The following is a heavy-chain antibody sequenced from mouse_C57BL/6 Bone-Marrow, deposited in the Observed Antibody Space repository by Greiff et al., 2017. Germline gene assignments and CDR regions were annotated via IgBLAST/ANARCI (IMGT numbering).Heavy chain of an antibody. CDR2: IDPSDSYT. J-gene: IGHJ4*01. Sequence: QVQLQQPGAELVMPGASVKLSCKASGYTFTSYWMHWVKQRPGQGLEWIGEIDPSDSYTNYNQKFKGKSTLTVDKSSFTAYMQLSSLTSEDSAVYYCARGAMDYWGQGTSVTVSS. CDR3: ARGAMDY. V-gene: IGHV1-69*01. CDR1: GYTFTSYW.